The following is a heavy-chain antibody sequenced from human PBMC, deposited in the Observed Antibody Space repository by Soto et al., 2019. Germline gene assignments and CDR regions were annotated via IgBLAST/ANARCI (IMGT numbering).Heavy chain of an antibody. J-gene: IGHJ4*02. V-gene: IGHV3-30-3*01. CDR2: ISYDGSNK. D-gene: IGHD1-26*01. CDR1: GFTFSSYA. CDR3: ARDQGGIVGTLYDY. Sequence: QVQLVESGGGVVQPGRSLRLSCAASGFTFSSYAMHWVRQAPGKGLEWVAVISYDGSNKYYADSVKGRFTISRDNSKNTLYLQMNSLRAEDTAVYYCARDQGGIVGTLYDYWGQGTLVTVSS.